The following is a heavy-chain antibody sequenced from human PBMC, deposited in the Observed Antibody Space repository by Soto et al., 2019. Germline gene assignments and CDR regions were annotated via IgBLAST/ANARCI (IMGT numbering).Heavy chain of an antibody. CDR2: ISWNAANM. V-gene: IGHV3-9*01. CDR3: VKDISGRGSYYYYYGMDV. Sequence: LRLSCAASGFTFDDYAMHWVRQPPGKGLEWVSGISWNAANMSYADSVKARFTISRDNAKNSLYLQMNSLRAEDTALYYCVKDISGRGSYYYYYGMDVWGQGTTVTVSS. CDR1: GFTFDDYA. J-gene: IGHJ6*02. D-gene: IGHD3-16*01.